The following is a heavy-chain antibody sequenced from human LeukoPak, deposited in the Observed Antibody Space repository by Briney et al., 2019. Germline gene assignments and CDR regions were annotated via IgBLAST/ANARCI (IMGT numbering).Heavy chain of an antibody. D-gene: IGHD2-2*01. CDR1: PYTFTSYG. CDR2: ISAYNGNT. Sequence: ASVKVSCKPSPYTFTSYGISWVRQAPGQGLGWIGWISAYNGNTNYAQKLQGRVTMTTDTSTSTAYMELRSLRSDDTAVYYCARDRIVPGTWFNAGSQGTLVTVS. V-gene: IGHV1-18*01. CDR3: ARDRIVPGTWFNA. J-gene: IGHJ5*02.